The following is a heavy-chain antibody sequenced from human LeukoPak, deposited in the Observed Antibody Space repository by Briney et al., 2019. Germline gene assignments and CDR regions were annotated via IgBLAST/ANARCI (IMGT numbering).Heavy chain of an antibody. V-gene: IGHV4-34*01. D-gene: IGHD2-2*01. CDR1: GGSFSGYH. CDR3: ARQRAPAALNWFDP. J-gene: IGHJ5*02. CDR2: INHSGST. Sequence: SETLSLTCAVYGGSFSGYHWSWIRQPPGKGLEWIGEINHSGSTNYNPSLKSRVTISVDTSKNQFSLKLSSVTAADTAVYYCARQRAPAALNWFDPWGQGTLVTVSS.